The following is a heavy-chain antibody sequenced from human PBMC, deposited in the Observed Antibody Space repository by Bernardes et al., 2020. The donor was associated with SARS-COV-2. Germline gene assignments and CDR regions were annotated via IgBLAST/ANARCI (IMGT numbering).Heavy chain of an antibody. J-gene: IGHJ6*02. CDR1: GFTFSSYS. Sequence: GGSLRLSCAASGFTFSSYSMSWVRQAPGKGLEWVSGFSGSGGATYYADSVKGRFTISRDNSKNTLFLQMNRLRAEDTAIYYCSRYFSGSYQYYYYGMDVWSQGTTVTVAS. V-gene: IGHV3-23*01. CDR2: FSGSGGAT. D-gene: IGHD3-10*01. CDR3: SRYFSGSYQYYYYGMDV.